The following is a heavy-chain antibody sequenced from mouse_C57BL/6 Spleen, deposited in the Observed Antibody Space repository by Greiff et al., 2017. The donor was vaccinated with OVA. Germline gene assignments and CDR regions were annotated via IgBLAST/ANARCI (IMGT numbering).Heavy chain of an antibody. CDR3: ARGGETGPFDY. J-gene: IGHJ2*01. V-gene: IGHV5-6*01. CDR2: ISSGGSYT. Sequence: EVQLQESGGDLVKPGGSLKLSCAASGFTFSSYGMSWVRQTPDKRLEWVATISSGGSYTYYPDSVKGRFTISRDNAKNTLYLQMSSLKSEDTAMYYCARGGETGPFDYWGQGTTLTVSS. D-gene: IGHD4-1*01. CDR1: GFTFSSYG.